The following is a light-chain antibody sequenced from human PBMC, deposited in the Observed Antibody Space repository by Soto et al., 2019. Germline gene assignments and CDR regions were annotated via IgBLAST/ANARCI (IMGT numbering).Light chain of an antibody. Sequence: EVVMTQSPATLSVSPGERVTLSCRSSQSVADNLAWFQQKPGQGPRLLIYGASTRATDIPARFSGSGSETDFTLTVSSLRSEDSAVYYCQQYNYWPITFGQGTRLEIK. CDR2: GAS. V-gene: IGKV3-15*01. CDR1: QSVADN. J-gene: IGKJ5*01. CDR3: QQYNYWPIT.